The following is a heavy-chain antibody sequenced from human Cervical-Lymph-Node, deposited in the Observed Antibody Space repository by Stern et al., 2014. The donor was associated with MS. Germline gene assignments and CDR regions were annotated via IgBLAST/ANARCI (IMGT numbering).Heavy chain of an antibody. J-gene: IGHJ1*01. D-gene: IGHD4-23*01. CDR2: IWYDGSNR. CDR1: GFTFSSSG. CDR3: AREGGNTAEYFQH. Sequence: MQLVESGGGVVQPGRSLRLSCAASGFTFSSSGMHWVRQAPGTGLEWLASIWYDGSNRYYADSVKGRFTISRDNSKNTLYLQMNSLRAEDTAVYYCAREGGNTAEYFQHWGQGTLVTVSS. V-gene: IGHV3-33*01.